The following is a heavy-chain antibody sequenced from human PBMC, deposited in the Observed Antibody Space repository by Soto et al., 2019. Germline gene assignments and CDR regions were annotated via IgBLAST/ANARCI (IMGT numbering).Heavy chain of an antibody. D-gene: IGHD3-10*01. CDR2: ISAYNGNT. Sequence: GASVNVSCKSSGYMFVTYCINWVRQAPGQGLECMGWISAYNGNTKYAQNLQGRVTMTTDASTSTAYMEMRSLRSDDTAVYYCARDLDGSGSYYTDYWGPGTLVTVSS. CDR3: ARDLDGSGSYYTDY. V-gene: IGHV1-18*01. J-gene: IGHJ4*02. CDR1: GYMFVTYC.